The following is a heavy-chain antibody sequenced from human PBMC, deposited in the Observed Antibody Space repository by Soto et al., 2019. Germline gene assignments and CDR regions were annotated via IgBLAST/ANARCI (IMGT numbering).Heavy chain of an antibody. V-gene: IGHV4-61*01. J-gene: IGHJ6*02. CDR2: IYYSGST. CDR1: GGSVSSGSYY. CDR3: ARDDSSSSLDYYGMDV. Sequence: QVQLQESGPGLVKPSETLSLTCTVSGGSVSSGSYYWSWIRQPPGKGLEWIGYIYYSGSTNYNPSHESRVAISGDTPRNQFSLKLSSVTAADTAVYYCARDDSSSSLDYYGMDVWGQGTTVTVS. D-gene: IGHD6-6*01.